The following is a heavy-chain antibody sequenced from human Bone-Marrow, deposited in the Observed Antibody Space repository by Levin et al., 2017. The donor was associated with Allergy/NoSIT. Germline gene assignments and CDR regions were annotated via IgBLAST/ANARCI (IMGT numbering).Heavy chain of an antibody. CDR3: ASGAAAGTADY. V-gene: IGHV1-69*13. J-gene: IGHJ4*02. CDR1: GGTFSSYA. Sequence: EASVKVSCKASGGTFSSYAISWVRQAPGQGLEWMGGIIPIFGTANYAQKFQGRVTITADESTSTAYMELSSLRSEDTAVYYCASGAAAGTADYWGQGTLVTVSS. CDR2: IIPIFGTA. D-gene: IGHD6-13*01.